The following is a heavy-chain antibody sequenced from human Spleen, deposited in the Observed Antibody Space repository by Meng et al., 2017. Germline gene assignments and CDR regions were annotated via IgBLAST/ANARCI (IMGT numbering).Heavy chain of an antibody. Sequence: GGSLRLSCAASGFTFSSYAMSWVRQAPGKGLEWVSAISGSGGSTYYADSVKGRFTISRDNSKNTLYLQMNSLRAEDTAVYYCAKDPPRYSSGWYGIDYWGQGTLVTVSS. CDR2: ISGSGGST. J-gene: IGHJ4*02. D-gene: IGHD6-19*01. CDR1: GFTFSSYA. CDR3: AKDPPRYSSGWYGIDY. V-gene: IGHV3-23*01.